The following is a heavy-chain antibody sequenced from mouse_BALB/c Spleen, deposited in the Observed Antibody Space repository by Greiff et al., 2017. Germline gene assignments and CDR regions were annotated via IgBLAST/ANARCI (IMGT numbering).Heavy chain of an antibody. CDR2: INPSSGYT. Sequence: QVQLKESGAELARPGASVKMSCKASGYTFTSYTMHWVKQRPGQGLEWIGYINPSSGYTNYNQKFKDKATLTADKSSSTAYMQLSSLTSEDSAVYYCARHGSSDYYAMDYWGQGTSVTVSS. V-gene: IGHV1-4*01. D-gene: IGHD1-1*01. J-gene: IGHJ4*01. CDR3: ARHGSSDYYAMDY. CDR1: GYTFTSYT.